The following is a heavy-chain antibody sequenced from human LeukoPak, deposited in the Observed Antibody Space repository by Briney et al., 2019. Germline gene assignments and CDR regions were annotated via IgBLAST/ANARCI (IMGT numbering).Heavy chain of an antibody. CDR2: IYYSGST. J-gene: IGHJ6*02. V-gene: IGHV4-39*02. D-gene: IGHD3-10*01. CDR3: ARDLITMVRGGDYYYYGMDV. Sequence: SETLSLTCTVSGGSISSSSYYWGWIRQPPGKGLEWIGSIYYSGSTYYNPSLKSRVTISVDTSENQFSLKLSSVTAADTAVYYCARDLITMVRGGDYYYYGMDVWGQGTTVTVSS. CDR1: GGSISSSSYY.